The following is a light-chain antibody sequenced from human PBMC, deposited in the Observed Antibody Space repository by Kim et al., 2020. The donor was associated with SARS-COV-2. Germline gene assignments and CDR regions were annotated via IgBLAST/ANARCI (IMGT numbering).Light chain of an antibody. CDR2: YDD. CDR1: RSNTGNNA. Sequence: QRVTISCSGSRSNTGNNAVSWYQQLPGQAPKLIIYYDDLLPSGVSDRFSGSKSGTSASLAISGLQSEDEADYYCAAWDDNLNGLVFGGGTKLTVL. J-gene: IGLJ2*01. V-gene: IGLV1-36*01. CDR3: AAWDDNLNGLV.